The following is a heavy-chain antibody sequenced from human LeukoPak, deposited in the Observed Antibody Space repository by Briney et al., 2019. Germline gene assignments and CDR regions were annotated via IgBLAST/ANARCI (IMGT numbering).Heavy chain of an antibody. CDR1: GDSITNSY. J-gene: IGHJ5*01. D-gene: IGHD4-17*01. CDR2: ISYSGNT. V-gene: IGHV4-59*08. Sequence: SETLSLTCTVSGDSITNSYWNWIRQPPGGGREWIGRISYSGNTNYNPSLKSRVIMSRETSKNQFSLELTSVTAADTAVYYCAKRIIEARDNGDSNWLDPWGQGILVTVSS. CDR3: AKRIIEARDNGDSNWLDP.